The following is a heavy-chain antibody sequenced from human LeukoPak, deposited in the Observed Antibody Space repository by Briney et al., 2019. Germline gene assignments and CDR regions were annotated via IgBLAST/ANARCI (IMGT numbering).Heavy chain of an antibody. CDR2: ISGSGGST. CDR3: ATHDFWSGYVFDY. J-gene: IGHJ4*02. CDR1: GFTFSSYA. D-gene: IGHD3-3*01. Sequence: PGGSLRLSCAASGFTFSSYAMSWVRQAPGKGLELGSAISGSGGSTYYADSEKGRFTISRGNSKNTLYLQMNSLRAEDTAVYYCATHDFWSGYVFDYWGQGTLVTVSS. V-gene: IGHV3-23*01.